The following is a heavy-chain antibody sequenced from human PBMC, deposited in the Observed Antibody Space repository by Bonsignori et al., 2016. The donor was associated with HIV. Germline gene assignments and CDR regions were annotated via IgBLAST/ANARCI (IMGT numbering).Heavy chain of an antibody. CDR3: ARRRPPDGDYEAFDI. CDR2: INHSGST. D-gene: IGHD4-17*01. V-gene: IGHV4-34*01. J-gene: IGHJ3*02. Sequence: WIRQPPGKGLEWIGEINHSGSTNYNPSLKSRVTISVDTSKNQFSLKLSSVTAADTAVYYCARRRPPDGDYEAFDIWGQGTMVTVSS.